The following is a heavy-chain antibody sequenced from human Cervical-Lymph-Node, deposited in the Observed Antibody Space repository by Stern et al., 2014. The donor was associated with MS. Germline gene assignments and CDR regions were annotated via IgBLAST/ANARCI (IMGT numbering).Heavy chain of an antibody. CDR2: ISWNSGSI. V-gene: IGHV3-9*01. J-gene: IGHJ3*02. CDR3: AKDRSGSYLDAFDI. Sequence: EVQLVESGGGLVQPGRSLRLSCAASGFTFDDYAMHWVRQAPGKGLEWVSGISWNSGSIGYADSVKGRFTISRDNAKNSLYLQMNSLRAEDTALYYCAKDRSGSYLDAFDIWGQGTMVTVSS. CDR1: GFTFDDYA. D-gene: IGHD1-26*01.